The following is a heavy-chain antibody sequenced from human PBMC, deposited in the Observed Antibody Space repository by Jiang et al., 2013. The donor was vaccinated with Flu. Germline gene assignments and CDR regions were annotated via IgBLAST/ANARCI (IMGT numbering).Heavy chain of an antibody. V-gene: IGHV5-51*01. CDR2: YPGDSDT. Sequence: YPGDSDTRYSPSFQGQVTISADKSISTAYLQWSSLKASDTAMYYCARPGGYSYGDAFDIWGQGTMVTVSS. J-gene: IGHJ3*02. CDR3: ARPGGYSYGDAFDI. D-gene: IGHD5-18*01.